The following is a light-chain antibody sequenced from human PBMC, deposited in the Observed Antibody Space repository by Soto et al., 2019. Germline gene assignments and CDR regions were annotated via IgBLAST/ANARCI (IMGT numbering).Light chain of an antibody. V-gene: IGKV3-15*01. J-gene: IGKJ1*01. CDR1: QSVSRK. CDR3: QQYNDWPWA. Sequence: IVMTQSPATLSVSPGERATLSCRASQSVSRKLAWYQQKPGQAPRLIIYGASTRATGIPARFSGSGSGTEFTLTINSLQSEDFAIYYCQQYNDWPWAFGQGTNVEIK. CDR2: GAS.